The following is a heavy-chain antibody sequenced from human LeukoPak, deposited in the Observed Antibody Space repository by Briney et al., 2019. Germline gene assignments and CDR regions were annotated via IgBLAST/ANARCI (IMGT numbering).Heavy chain of an antibody. D-gene: IGHD3-3*01. Sequence: SVKVSCKASGGTISSYAISWVRQAPGQGLEWMGGIIPIFGTANYAQKFQGRVTITADESTSTAYMELSSLRSEDTAVYYCARVPYDFWSGSYYYYGMDVWGQGTTVTVSS. CDR1: GGTISSYA. J-gene: IGHJ6*02. V-gene: IGHV1-69*13. CDR3: ARVPYDFWSGSYYYYGMDV. CDR2: IIPIFGTA.